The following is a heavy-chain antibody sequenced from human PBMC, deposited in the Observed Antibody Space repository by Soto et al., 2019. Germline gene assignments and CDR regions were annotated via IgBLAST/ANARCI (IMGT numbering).Heavy chain of an antibody. CDR3: ATRSPAFDY. Sequence: VQLVQSGPEVKKPGASVKVSCKTSGYTFTSYGISWVRQAPGQGLEWMGWISTNKGNTNYAQKFQGRVTMTTDTSTSTGNMELRSLRSDDTAVYYCATRSPAFDYWGQGTLVTVSS. V-gene: IGHV1-18*01. CDR2: ISTNKGNT. CDR1: GYTFTSYG. J-gene: IGHJ4*02.